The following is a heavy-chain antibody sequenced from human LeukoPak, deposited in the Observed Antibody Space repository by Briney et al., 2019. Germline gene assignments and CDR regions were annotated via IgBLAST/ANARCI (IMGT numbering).Heavy chain of an antibody. CDR2: IYYSGNT. Sequence: KPSETLSLTCSVSGGSISSYYWSWIRQPPGKGLEWIGYIYYSGNTNYNPSLKSRLTISVDTSKNQFSLKLSSVTAADTAVYYCATRSTGVAATFDSWGQGALVTVSS. CDR3: ATRSTGVAATFDS. CDR1: GGSISSYY. V-gene: IGHV4-59*01. D-gene: IGHD2-15*01. J-gene: IGHJ5*01.